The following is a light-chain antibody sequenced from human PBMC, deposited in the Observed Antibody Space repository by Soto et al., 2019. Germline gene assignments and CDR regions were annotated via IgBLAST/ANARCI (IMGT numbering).Light chain of an antibody. CDR2: DVS. CDR1: SSDVGGYNY. CDR3: CSYAGTYWV. J-gene: IGLJ3*02. V-gene: IGLV2-11*01. Sequence: QSALTQPRSVSGSPGQSVSISCTGTSSDVGGYNYVSWYQQHPGKAPKFMIYDVSYRPSGVHDRFSGSKSGNTASLTISGLQAEDEADYYCCSYAGTYWVFGGGTKLTVL.